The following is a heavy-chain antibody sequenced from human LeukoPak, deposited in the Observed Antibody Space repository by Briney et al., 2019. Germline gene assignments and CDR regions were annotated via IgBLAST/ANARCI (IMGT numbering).Heavy chain of an antibody. CDR3: AKDISLYSSDGFDY. V-gene: IGHV3-9*03. J-gene: IGHJ4*02. D-gene: IGHD6-25*01. CDR2: ISWSSGSI. CDR1: GFTFDDYA. Sequence: GGSLRLSCAASGFTFDDYAMHWVRQAPGKGLEWVSGISWSSGSIGYADSVKGRFTISRDNAKNSLYLQMNSLRAEDMALYYCAKDISLYSSDGFDYWGQGTLVTVSS.